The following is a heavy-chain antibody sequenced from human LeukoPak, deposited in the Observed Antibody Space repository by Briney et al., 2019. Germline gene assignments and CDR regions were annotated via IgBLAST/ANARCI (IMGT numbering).Heavy chain of an antibody. V-gene: IGHV4-30-4*01. CDR2: IYYSGST. Sequence: SETLSLTCTVSGGSISSGDYYWSWLRQPPGKGREWIGYIYYSGSTYYNPSLKSRVTISVYTYKNQFSLKLSSVPAADTAVYYCARSDIAGYFDFWGQGTLVTVSS. D-gene: IGHD5-12*01. J-gene: IGHJ4*02. CDR1: GGSISSGDYY. CDR3: ARSDIAGYFDF.